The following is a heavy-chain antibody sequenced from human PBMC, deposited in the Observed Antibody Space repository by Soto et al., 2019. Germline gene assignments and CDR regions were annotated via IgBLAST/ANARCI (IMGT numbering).Heavy chain of an antibody. D-gene: IGHD5-18*01. V-gene: IGHV1-69*13. CDR3: ARGYVDTAMVAAYGMDV. J-gene: IGHJ6*02. CDR1: GGTFSSYA. CDR2: IIPIFGTA. Sequence: SVKVSCKXSGGTFSSYAISWVRQAPGQGLEWMGGIIPIFGTANYAQKFQGRVTITADESTSTAYMELSSLRSEDTAVYYCARGYVDTAMVAAYGMDVWGQGALVTVSS.